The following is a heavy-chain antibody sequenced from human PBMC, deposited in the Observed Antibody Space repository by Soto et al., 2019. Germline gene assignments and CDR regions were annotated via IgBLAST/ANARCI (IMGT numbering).Heavy chain of an antibody. D-gene: IGHD2-21*02. Sequence: GGSLRLSCAASGFTFSSYSMNWVRQAPGKGLEWVSSISSSSSYIYYADSVKGRFTISRDNAKNSLYLQMNSLIAEVTAVDSCARAYCGGDCPRSPTVDYWGHGTLVTVSS. CDR3: ARAYCGGDCPRSPTVDY. J-gene: IGHJ4*01. CDR2: ISSSSSYI. V-gene: IGHV3-21*01. CDR1: GFTFSSYS.